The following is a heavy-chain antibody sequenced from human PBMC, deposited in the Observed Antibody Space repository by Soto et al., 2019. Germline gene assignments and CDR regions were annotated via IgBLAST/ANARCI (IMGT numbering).Heavy chain of an antibody. CDR1: GGSFSGYY. D-gene: IGHD2-8*02. V-gene: IGHV4-34*01. CDR3: ARDKITGLFDY. Sequence: SETLSLTCTVSGGSFSGYYWTWIRQPPGTGLEWIGEINHSGSTNYNPSPKSRVTISVDTSKNQFSLKLTSVTAADTAVYYCARDKITGLFDYWGQGTLVTV. J-gene: IGHJ4*02. CDR2: INHSGST.